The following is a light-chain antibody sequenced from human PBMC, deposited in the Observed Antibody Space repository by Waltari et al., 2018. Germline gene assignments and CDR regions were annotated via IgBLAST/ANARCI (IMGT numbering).Light chain of an antibody. V-gene: IGKV2-28*01. Sequence: DIVVTQSPLSLPVTPGEPASISCRSSQSLLYSNGYNYLDWYLQKPGQSPQLLIYLGSNRASGVPDRFSGSGSGTDFTLKISRVEAEDVGVYYCIQTLQTPLPFGGVTKVEIK. J-gene: IGKJ4*01. CDR2: LGS. CDR3: IQTLQTPLP. CDR1: QSLLYSNGYNY.